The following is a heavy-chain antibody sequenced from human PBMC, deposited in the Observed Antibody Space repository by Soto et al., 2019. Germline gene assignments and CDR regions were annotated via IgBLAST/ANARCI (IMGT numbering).Heavy chain of an antibody. Sequence: GGSLRLSCAASGFTFSSYGMHWVRQAPGKGLEWVAVISYDGSNKYYADSVKGRFTISRDNSKNTLYLQMNSLRVEDTAVYYCAKADYDSSGYYDYWGQGTLVTVSS. CDR2: ISYDGSNK. V-gene: IGHV3-30*18. J-gene: IGHJ4*02. CDR3: AKADYDSSGYYDY. D-gene: IGHD3-22*01. CDR1: GFTFSSYG.